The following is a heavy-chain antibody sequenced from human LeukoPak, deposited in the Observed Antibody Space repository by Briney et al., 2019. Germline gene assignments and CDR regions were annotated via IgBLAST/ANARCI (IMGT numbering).Heavy chain of an antibody. CDR2: MNPNSGNT. Sequence: ASVKDSCKASGYTFTSYDINWVRQATGQGLEWMGWMNPNSGNTGYAQKFQGRVTMTEDTSTDTAYMELSSLRSEDTAVYYCATVRLVGTPKKFDYWGQGTLVTVSS. CDR3: ATVRLVGTPKKFDY. CDR1: GYTFTSYD. D-gene: IGHD2-21*02. J-gene: IGHJ4*02. V-gene: IGHV1-8*01.